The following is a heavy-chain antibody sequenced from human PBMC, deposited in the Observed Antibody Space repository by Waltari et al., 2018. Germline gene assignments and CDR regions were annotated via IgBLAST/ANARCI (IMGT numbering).Heavy chain of an antibody. V-gene: IGHV3-30*01. CDR1: GFTFSSYA. CDR2: ISDDGSNK. D-gene: IGHD3-10*01. CDR3: ARDALPLWGSGSYYFDY. J-gene: IGHJ4*02. Sequence: QVQLVESGGGVVQPGRSLRLSCAASGFTFSSYAMHWVRQAPGKGLEWVAVISDDGSNKYYADAVKGRFTISRDNSKNTLYLQMNSLRAEDTAVYYCARDALPLWGSGSYYFDYWGQGTLVTVSS.